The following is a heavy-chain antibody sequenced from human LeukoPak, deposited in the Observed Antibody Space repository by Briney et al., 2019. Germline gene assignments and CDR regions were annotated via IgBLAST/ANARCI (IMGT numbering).Heavy chain of an antibody. CDR3: ASAVTPTSWFDP. J-gene: IGHJ5*02. Sequence: ASVKVSCKASLYTLTGYYMHWVRQAPGQGLERMGWINRNSGGTNYAQKFQGRVTRTRDTSISTAYMELSRLRSDDAAVYYCASAVTPTSWFDPWGQGTLVTVSS. D-gene: IGHD4-17*01. CDR2: INRNSGGT. V-gene: IGHV1-2*02. CDR1: LYTLTGYY.